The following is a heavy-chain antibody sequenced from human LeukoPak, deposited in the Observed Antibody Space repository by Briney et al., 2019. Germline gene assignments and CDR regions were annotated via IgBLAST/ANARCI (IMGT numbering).Heavy chain of an antibody. CDR2: IKQEGSEK. D-gene: IGHD6-13*01. CDR1: GFTFSSYW. J-gene: IGHJ4*02. V-gene: IGHV3-7*01. CDR3: ASHRDSSSWYGVFDY. Sequence: GGSLRLSCAASGFTFSSYWMSWGRQAPGKGREWGANIKQEGSEKDYVDSLKGRFTISRDNAKNSLHLQMNSLRAEDTAVYYCASHRDSSSWYGVFDYWGQGTLVTVSS.